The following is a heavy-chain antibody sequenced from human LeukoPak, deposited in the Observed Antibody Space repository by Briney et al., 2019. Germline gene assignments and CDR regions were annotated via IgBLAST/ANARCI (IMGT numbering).Heavy chain of an antibody. J-gene: IGHJ4*02. D-gene: IGHD2-2*01. CDR1: GFTFSSYA. V-gene: IGHV3-23*01. CDR3: ANRVVVPVPIDK. Sequence: GGSLRLPCAASGFTFSSYAISWVRQAPGKGLEWVSAISGSGGSTYYADSVKGRFTISRDNSKNTLYLQMNSLRAEDTAVYYCANRVVVPVPIDKWGQGYLVTVSS. CDR2: ISGSGGST.